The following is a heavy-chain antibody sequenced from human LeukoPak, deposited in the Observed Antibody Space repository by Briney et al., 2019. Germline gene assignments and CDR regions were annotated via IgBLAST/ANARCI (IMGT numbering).Heavy chain of an antibody. CDR2: ISSSSSYM. J-gene: IGHJ4*02. CDR1: GFTFSSYS. CDR3: ARGYCSGGSCQYYFDY. V-gene: IGHV3-21*01. Sequence: GGSLRLSCAASGFTFSSYSMNWVRQAPGKGLEWVSSISSSSSYMYYADSVKGRFTISRDNAKNSLYLQMNSLRAEDTAVYYCARGYCSGGSCQYYFDYWGQGTLVTVSS. D-gene: IGHD2-15*01.